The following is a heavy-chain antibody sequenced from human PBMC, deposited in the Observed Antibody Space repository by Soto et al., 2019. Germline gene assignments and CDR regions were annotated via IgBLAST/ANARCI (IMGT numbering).Heavy chain of an antibody. Sequence: CSVKVSCKASGGTFSTYAISWVRQAPGQGLEWMGGVIPIFGTSTYAQNFQGRVTITADESTSTAYMELSRLRSEDTAVYYCARVRVVGATRLYYHYGLDVWGQGTTVTVSS. CDR3: ARVRVVGATRLYYHYGLDV. D-gene: IGHD1-26*01. V-gene: IGHV1-69*13. CDR2: VIPIFGTS. CDR1: GGTFSTYA. J-gene: IGHJ6*02.